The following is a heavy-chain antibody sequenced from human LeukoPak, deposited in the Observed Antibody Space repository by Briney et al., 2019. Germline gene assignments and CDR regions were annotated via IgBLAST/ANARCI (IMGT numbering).Heavy chain of an antibody. CDR2: IYYSGST. Sequence: PSETLSLTCTVSGGSISYYHWSWIRQPPGKGPEWIGYIYYSGSTKYNPSLMSRATIAVDTSKNQLSPKLSSVTAADTAVYYCARTRDYGHDYWGQGTLVTVSS. D-gene: IGHD4-17*01. CDR1: GGSISYYH. J-gene: IGHJ4*02. CDR3: ARTRDYGHDY. V-gene: IGHV4-59*01.